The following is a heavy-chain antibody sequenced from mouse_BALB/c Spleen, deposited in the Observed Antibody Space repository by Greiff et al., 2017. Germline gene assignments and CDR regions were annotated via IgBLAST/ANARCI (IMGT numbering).Heavy chain of an antibody. Sequence: EVQLQQSGPGLVKPSQSLSLTCTVTGYSITSDYAWNWIRQFPGNKLEWMGYISYSGSTSYNPSLKSRISITRDTSKNQFFLQLNSVTTEDTATYYCARRDYYGSSPYYYAMDCWGEGTSVTVSS. CDR2: ISYSGST. CDR3: ARRDYYGSSPYYYAMDC. J-gene: IGHJ4*01. V-gene: IGHV3-2*02. D-gene: IGHD1-1*01. CDR1: GYSITSDYA.